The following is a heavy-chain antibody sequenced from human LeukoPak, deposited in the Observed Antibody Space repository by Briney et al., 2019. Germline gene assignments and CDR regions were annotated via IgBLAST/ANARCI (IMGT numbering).Heavy chain of an antibody. CDR2: ISGSTGRT. CDR3: TPRVVGSAPFDY. V-gene: IGHV3-23*01. CDR1: GFTFSTYA. Sequence: GGSLRLSCAASGFTFSTYAMSWVRQAPGKGLEWVSAISGSTGRTYYADSVKGRFTISRDNSKNTLYLQMNNLRAEDTAVYYCTPRVVGSAPFDYWGQGTLVTVSS. J-gene: IGHJ4*02. D-gene: IGHD2-15*01.